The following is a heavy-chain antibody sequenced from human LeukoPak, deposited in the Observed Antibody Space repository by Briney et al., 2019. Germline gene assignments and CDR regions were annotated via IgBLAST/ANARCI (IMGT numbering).Heavy chain of an antibody. V-gene: IGHV4-4*07. Sequence: PSETLSLTCTVSGGSISSYYWSWIRQSAGKGLEWIGRIYSSGDTNYNPSLKSRVTMSVDASRKQFSLKLSSVTAADTAVYYCATTESYYRDSLLEYWGQGTLVTVSS. D-gene: IGHD1-26*01. CDR3: ATTESYYRDSLLEY. CDR1: GGSISSYY. J-gene: IGHJ4*02. CDR2: IYSSGDT.